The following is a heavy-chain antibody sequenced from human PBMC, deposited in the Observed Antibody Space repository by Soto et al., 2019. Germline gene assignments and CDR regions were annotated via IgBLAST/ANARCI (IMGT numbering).Heavy chain of an antibody. D-gene: IGHD5-18*01. CDR2: IGRDGSQK. CDR3: ARGVDTPMEGHWYYGLDV. V-gene: IGHV3-7*05. CDR1: GFSFSTYW. J-gene: IGHJ6*02. Sequence: QPGGSLRLSCAASGFSFSTYWMTWVRQAPGKGLEWVANIGRDGSQKFYVDSVKGRFTISRDNAKNSLYLQMNSLSAGDTALYYCARGVDTPMEGHWYYGLDVWGPGTTVTVSS.